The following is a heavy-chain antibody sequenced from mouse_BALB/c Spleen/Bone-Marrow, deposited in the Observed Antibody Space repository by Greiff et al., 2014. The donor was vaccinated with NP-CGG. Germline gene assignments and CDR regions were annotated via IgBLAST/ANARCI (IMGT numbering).Heavy chain of an antibody. CDR2: INPSTGYT. CDR1: GYTFTSYW. J-gene: IGHJ3*01. Sequence: VQRVDSGAELAKPGASVKMSCKASGYTFTSYWMHWVKQRPGQGLEWIGYINPSTGYTDYNQKFKDKATLTADKSSSTAYMQLSSLTSEDSAVYYCARRLNWDWFAYWGQGTLVTVSA. D-gene: IGHD4-1*01. V-gene: IGHV1-7*01. CDR3: ARRLNWDWFAY.